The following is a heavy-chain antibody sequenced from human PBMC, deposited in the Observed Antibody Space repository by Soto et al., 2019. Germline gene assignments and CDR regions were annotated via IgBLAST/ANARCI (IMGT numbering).Heavy chain of an antibody. Sequence: GGSLRLSCAASGFTFISYDMIWVRQAPGKGLEWVSYISSSGSSTSYADSVKGRFTISRDNAKNSLYLQMDSLRGDDTAVYYCARGRGWGAPNDYWGRGALVTVSS. CDR2: ISSSGSST. J-gene: IGHJ4*02. V-gene: IGHV3-48*03. CDR3: ARGRGWGAPNDY. CDR1: GFTFISYD. D-gene: IGHD3-16*01.